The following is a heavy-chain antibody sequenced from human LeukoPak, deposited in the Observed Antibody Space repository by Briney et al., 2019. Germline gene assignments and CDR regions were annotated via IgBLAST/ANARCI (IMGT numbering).Heavy chain of an antibody. CDR1: GYSFTGHY. CDR3: ASGYGDYSPDY. V-gene: IGHV1-2*02. Sequence: ASVKVSCKASGYSFTGHYMHWVRQAPGQGLEWMGWINPNRGGTNFAQMFQGRVTMTWDMSISTVYMELSRLTSDDTAVYYCASGYGDYSPDYWGQGTLVTVSS. D-gene: IGHD4-17*01. CDR2: INPNRGGT. J-gene: IGHJ4*02.